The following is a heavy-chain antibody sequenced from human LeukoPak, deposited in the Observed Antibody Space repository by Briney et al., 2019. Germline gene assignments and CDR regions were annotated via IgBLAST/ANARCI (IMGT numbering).Heavy chain of an antibody. CDR1: GYTFTGYY. CDR2: INPNGGGT. Sequence: ASVKVSCKASGYTFTGYYMHWVRQAPGQGLEWMGWINPNGGGTNYAQKFQGWVTVTRDTSISTAYMELSRLRSDDTAVYYCARGEIAAAADFDYWGQGTLVTVSS. CDR3: ARGEIAAAADFDY. V-gene: IGHV1-2*04. J-gene: IGHJ4*02. D-gene: IGHD6-13*01.